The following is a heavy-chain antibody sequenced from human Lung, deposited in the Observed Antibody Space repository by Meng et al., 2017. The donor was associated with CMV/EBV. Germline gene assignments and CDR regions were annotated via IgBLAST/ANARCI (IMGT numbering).Heavy chain of an antibody. CDR2: ISNGGAYI. J-gene: IGHJ6*02. Sequence: SCAASGFMFSDYSMNWVRQAPGKGLEWVSSISNGGAYIYYADSVKGRFTISRDNAQNSLYLQMNSLRAEDTAVYYCARDVSPRSSVYFAIYYFYALDVWGQGXTVTVSS. CDR1: GFMFSDYS. V-gene: IGHV3-21*01. CDR3: ARDVSPRSSVYFAIYYFYALDV. D-gene: IGHD5/OR15-5a*01.